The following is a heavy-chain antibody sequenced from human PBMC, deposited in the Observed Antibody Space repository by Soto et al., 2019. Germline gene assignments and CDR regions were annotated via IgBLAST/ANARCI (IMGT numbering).Heavy chain of an antibody. V-gene: IGHV3-23*01. J-gene: IGHJ2*01. CDR2: ISGSGGST. CDR1: GFTFSSYA. CDR3: ARDLEPYGRGYWYFDL. D-gene: IGHD1-1*01. Sequence: EVQLLESGGGLVQPGGSLRLSCAASGFTFSSYAMSWVRQAPGKGLEWVSAISGSGGSTYYADSVKGRFTISRDNSKNTLYLQMNSLRAEDTAVYYCARDLEPYGRGYWYFDLWGRGTLVTVSS.